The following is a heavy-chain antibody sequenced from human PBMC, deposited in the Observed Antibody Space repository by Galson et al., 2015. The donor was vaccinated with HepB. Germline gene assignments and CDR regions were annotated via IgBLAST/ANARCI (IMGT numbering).Heavy chain of an antibody. Sequence: SLRLSCAASGFTFSSYNMNWVRQAPGKGLEWVSYISSSSTNIYYTDSVRGRFTISKDNAKNSLFLQMNSLRVEDTAVYYCARGLRSEWALPYNWFDPWGQGTLVIVSS. CDR1: GFTFSSYN. D-gene: IGHD3-3*01. V-gene: IGHV3-48*01. CDR3: ARGLRSEWALPYNWFDP. J-gene: IGHJ5*02. CDR2: ISSSSTNI.